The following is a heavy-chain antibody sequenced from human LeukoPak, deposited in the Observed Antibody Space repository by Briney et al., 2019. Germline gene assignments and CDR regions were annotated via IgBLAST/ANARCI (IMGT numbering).Heavy chain of an antibody. D-gene: IGHD4-23*01. CDR1: GFTFSGYG. CDR3: AGGVYGCNAFDH. J-gene: IGHJ4*02. Sequence: GASLRLSCAASGFTFSGYGMSWVRQAPRKGLEWISHISSGRSVMNYADSVKGRFTISRDNGKNSVYLQMNSLRDEDTAVYYCAGGVYGCNAFDHWGQGTLVSVSS. CDR2: ISSGRSVM. V-gene: IGHV3-48*02.